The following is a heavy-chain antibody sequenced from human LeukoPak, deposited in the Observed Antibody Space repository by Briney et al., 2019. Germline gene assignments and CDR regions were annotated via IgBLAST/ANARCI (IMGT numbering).Heavy chain of an antibody. CDR1: GASISSSSHY. J-gene: IGHJ3*02. CDR2: GST. CDR3: ARPTLNIHLDAFDI. V-gene: IGHV4-39*01. Sequence: SSTLSPTCTVAGASISSSSHYWGWTRQPPGKGLEWIGSGSTYYNPSLKSRVTISVDTSKNQFSLKLYSVTAADTAVYYCARPTLNIHLDAFDIWGQGTMVTVSS.